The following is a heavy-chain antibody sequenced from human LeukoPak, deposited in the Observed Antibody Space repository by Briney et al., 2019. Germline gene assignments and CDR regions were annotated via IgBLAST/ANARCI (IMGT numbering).Heavy chain of an antibody. D-gene: IGHD1-1*01. V-gene: IGHV4-39*01. CDR1: GDSMSSRSYY. J-gene: IGHJ4*02. CDR2: IYYTGTT. CDR3: ARQRTAGTKVIDY. Sequence: PSETLSLTCTVSGDSMSSRSYYWGWIRQPPGKGLEWIGNIYYTGTTYYNPSLKSRVYIAVDTFKNQFSLFLSSVTAADTAVYYCARQRTAGTKVIDYWGQGTLVTVSS.